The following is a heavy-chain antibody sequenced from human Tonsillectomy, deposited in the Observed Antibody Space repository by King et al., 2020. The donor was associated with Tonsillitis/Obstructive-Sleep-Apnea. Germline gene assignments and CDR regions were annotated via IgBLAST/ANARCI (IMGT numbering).Heavy chain of an antibody. V-gene: IGHV1-46*01. CDR2: INPSGGST. J-gene: IGHJ6*02. CDR1: GYTFTSYY. CDR3: ARDAAVAGTGDYYGMDV. Sequence: QLVQSGAEVKKPGASVKVSCKASGYTFTSYYMHWVRQAPGQGLEWMGIINPSGGSTSYAQKFQGRVTMTRDTSTSTVYMELSSLRSEDTAVYYCARDAAVAGTGDYYGMDVWGQGTTVTVSS. D-gene: IGHD6-19*01.